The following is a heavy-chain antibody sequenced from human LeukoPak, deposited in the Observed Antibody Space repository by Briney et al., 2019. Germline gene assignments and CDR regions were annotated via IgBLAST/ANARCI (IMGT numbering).Heavy chain of an antibody. V-gene: IGHV3-74*01. J-gene: IGHJ4*02. Sequence: QPGGSLRLSCAASGFTFSKYWMLRVRHAPGKGLESVSRINTDGTVTTYADSVKGRFTVSRDNADTTMFLQMNSVRDEDTAVYYCATKQWLAPPPDSWGQGTPVTVSS. D-gene: IGHD6-19*01. CDR1: GFTFSKYW. CDR3: ATKQWLAPPPDS. CDR2: INTDGTVT.